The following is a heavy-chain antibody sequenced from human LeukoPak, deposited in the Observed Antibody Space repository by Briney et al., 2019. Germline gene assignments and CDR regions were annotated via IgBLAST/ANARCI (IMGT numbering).Heavy chain of an antibody. CDR2: IYTSGST. V-gene: IGHV4-4*07. CDR3: ARDLAGAATGTIPLFDY. CDR1: GGSISSYY. J-gene: IGHJ4*02. Sequence: SETLSLTCTVSGGSISSYYWSWIRQPAGKGLEWIGRIYTSGSTNYNPSLKSRVTMSVDTSKNQFSLKLSSVTAADTAVYYCARDLAGAATGTIPLFDYWGQGTLVTVSS. D-gene: IGHD6-13*01.